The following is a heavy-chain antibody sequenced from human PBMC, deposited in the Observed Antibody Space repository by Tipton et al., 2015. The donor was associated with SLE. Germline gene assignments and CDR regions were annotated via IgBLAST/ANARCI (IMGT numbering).Heavy chain of an antibody. D-gene: IGHD6-13*01. CDR1: GGSFSGNY. J-gene: IGHJ3*01. CDR2: INHSGST. V-gene: IGHV4-34*01. Sequence: TLSLTCAVYGGSFSGNYWSWIRQPPGKGLEWIGEINHSGSTNYNPSLKSRVTISLDTSKNQFSLRLTSVTAADTSVYYCARQAVGDDAFDVWGQGTTVTVSS. CDR3: ARQAVGDDAFDV.